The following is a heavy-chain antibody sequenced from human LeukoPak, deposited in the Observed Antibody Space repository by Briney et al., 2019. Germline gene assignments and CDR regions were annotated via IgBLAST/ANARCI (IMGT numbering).Heavy chain of an antibody. V-gene: IGHV3-23*01. CDR1: GFTFRNYG. D-gene: IGHD2-15*01. J-gene: IGHJ3*02. Sequence: GGSLRLSCAASGFTFRNYGMTWVRQAPGKGLEWVSAISGSGDSTYYADSVKGRFTISRDNAKNSMYLQMNSLRAEDTAVYYCAREGFAAASDIWGQGTMVTVSS. CDR3: AREGFAAASDI. CDR2: ISGSGDST.